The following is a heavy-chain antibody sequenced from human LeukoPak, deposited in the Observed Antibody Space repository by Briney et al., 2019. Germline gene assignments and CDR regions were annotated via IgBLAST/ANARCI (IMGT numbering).Heavy chain of an antibody. Sequence: ASVKVSCKASGYTFTGYYMHWVRQAPGQGLEWMGWINPNSGGTNYAQKFQGRVTMTRDTSISTAYMELSRLRSDDTAVYYCARVPLYGDYPPDYWGQGTLVTVSS. J-gene: IGHJ4*02. CDR3: ARVPLYGDYPPDY. V-gene: IGHV1-2*02. CDR1: GYTFTGYY. D-gene: IGHD4-17*01. CDR2: INPNSGGT.